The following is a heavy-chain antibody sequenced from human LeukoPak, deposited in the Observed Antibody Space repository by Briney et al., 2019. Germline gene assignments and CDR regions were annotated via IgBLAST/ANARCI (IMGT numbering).Heavy chain of an antibody. CDR3: ARETPNIQLWSWAPKYNWFDP. CDR1: GGSISSGDSY. D-gene: IGHD5-18*01. V-gene: IGHV4-30-4*01. J-gene: IGHJ5*02. CDR2: IYYSGNT. Sequence: PSETLSLTCTVSGGSISSGDSYWSWIRQPPGKGLEWIGYIYYSGNTYYNPSLKSRVTVSVDTSKNQFSLKLRSVTAADTAVYYRARETPNIQLWSWAPKYNWFDPWGQGTLVIVSS.